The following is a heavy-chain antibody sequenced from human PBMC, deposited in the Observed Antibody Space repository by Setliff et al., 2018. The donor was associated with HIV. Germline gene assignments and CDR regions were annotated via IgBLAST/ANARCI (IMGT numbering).Heavy chain of an antibody. J-gene: IGHJ3*02. Sequence: ASVKVSCKASGYTFTSYFMHWVRQAPGQGLEWMAWISAYNGNTNYAQKLQGRVTMTTDTATSIAYMELRSLRSDDTAVYYCAREYYDFWSGYSDAFHIWGQGTMVTVS. CDR3: AREYYDFWSGYSDAFHI. D-gene: IGHD3-3*01. CDR1: GYTFTSYF. CDR2: ISAYNGNT. V-gene: IGHV1-18*04.